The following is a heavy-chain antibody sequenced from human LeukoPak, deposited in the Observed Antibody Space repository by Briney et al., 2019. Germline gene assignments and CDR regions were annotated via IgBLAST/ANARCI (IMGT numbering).Heavy chain of an antibody. CDR3: ARDLGQYYDTSDNWFDP. Sequence: GGSLRLSCAASGFTFSGYSMNWVRQAPGKGLEWVSYISSSSSTIYYADSVKGRFTISRDNAKNTLNLQMNSLRAEDTAVYYCARDLGQYYDTSDNWFDPWGQGTLVTVSS. V-gene: IGHV3-48*04. J-gene: IGHJ5*02. CDR2: ISSSSSTI. CDR1: GFTFSGYS. D-gene: IGHD3-22*01.